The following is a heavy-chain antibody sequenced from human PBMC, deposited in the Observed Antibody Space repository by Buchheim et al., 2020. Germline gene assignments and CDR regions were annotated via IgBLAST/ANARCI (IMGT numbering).Heavy chain of an antibody. D-gene: IGHD6-19*01. CDR2: VSYSGGT. J-gene: IGHJ4*02. Sequence: QVQLQESGPGLVKPSETLSLTCTVSGDSMNSYHWSWLRQPPGEGLEWVGYVSYSGGTNYNPSLKSRVTITVDNTKKQFSLKLNSVTAADTAVYYCARGAGWYAYWGQGIL. CDR3: ARGAGWYAY. CDR1: GDSMNSYH. V-gene: IGHV4-59*01.